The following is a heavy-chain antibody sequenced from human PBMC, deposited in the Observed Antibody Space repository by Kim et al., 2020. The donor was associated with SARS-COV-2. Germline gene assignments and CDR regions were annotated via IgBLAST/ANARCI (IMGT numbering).Heavy chain of an antibody. CDR1: GFTFSDSD. J-gene: IGHJ4*02. CDR2: LNGHGDSA. CDR3: AKRPPGTVDF. V-gene: IGHV3-23*01. Sequence: GGSLRLSCGASGFTFSDSDMSWFRQAPGKGLERVSHLNGHGDSAEYAASVKGRFTISRDNSKNTLYLQMNSLSVEDTAVYYCAKRPPGTVDFWGQGTLVTVSS.